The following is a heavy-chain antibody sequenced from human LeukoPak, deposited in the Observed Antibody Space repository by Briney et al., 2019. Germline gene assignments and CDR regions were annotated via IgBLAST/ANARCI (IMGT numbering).Heavy chain of an antibody. Sequence: PGGSLRLSCAASGFTFSSYAMCWVRQAPGKGLEWVSTISASGRSTYYADSVKGRFTISRDNSKNTLYLQMNSLRAEDTAVYYCAKGESIAIDAFDIWGQGTMVTVSS. D-gene: IGHD6-6*01. CDR3: AKGESIAIDAFDI. J-gene: IGHJ3*02. CDR1: GFTFSSYA. V-gene: IGHV3-23*01. CDR2: ISASGRST.